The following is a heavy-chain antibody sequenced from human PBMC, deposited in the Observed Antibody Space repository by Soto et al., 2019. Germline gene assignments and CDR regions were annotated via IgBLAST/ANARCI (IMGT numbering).Heavy chain of an antibody. CDR2: IFYSGST. J-gene: IGHJ3*02. V-gene: IGHV4-31*03. CDR1: GGSISSGGYY. Sequence: QVQLQESGPGLVKPSQTLSLTCTVSGGSISSGGYYWSWIRQHPGKGLEWIGYIFYSGSTYYNPSLKXRFTLSXXTSKNQFSLKLSSVTAADTAVYYCASYQQSYAFDIWGQGTMVTVSS. CDR3: ASYQQSYAFDI. D-gene: IGHD2-2*01.